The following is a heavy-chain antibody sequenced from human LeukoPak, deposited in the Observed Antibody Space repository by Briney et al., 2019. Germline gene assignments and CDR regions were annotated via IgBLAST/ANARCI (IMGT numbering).Heavy chain of an antibody. CDR2: ISGSGGST. Sequence: QPGGSLRLSCAASGFTFSNYGMSWVRQAPGKGLEWISGISGSGGSTYYADSVKGRFTISRDNSKNTLYLQMNSLRAEDTAVYYCAKKSAMGWFDPWGQGTLVTVSS. D-gene: IGHD2-2*01. V-gene: IGHV3-23*01. CDR3: AKKSAMGWFDP. CDR1: GFTFSNYG. J-gene: IGHJ5*02.